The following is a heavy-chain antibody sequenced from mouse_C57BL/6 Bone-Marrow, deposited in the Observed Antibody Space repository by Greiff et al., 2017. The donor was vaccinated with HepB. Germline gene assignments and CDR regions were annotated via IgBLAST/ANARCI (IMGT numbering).Heavy chain of an antibody. V-gene: IGHV1-50*01. D-gene: IGHD2-4*01. J-gene: IGHJ2*01. CDR2: IDPSDSYT. Sequence: QVQLQQPGAELVKPGASVKLSCKASGYTFTSYWMQWVKQRPGQGLEWIGEIDPSDSYTNYNQKFKGKATLTVDTSSSTAYMQLSSLTSEDSAVYYCARVDDYGYFDYWGQGTTLTVSS. CDR1: GYTFTSYW. CDR3: ARVDDYGYFDY.